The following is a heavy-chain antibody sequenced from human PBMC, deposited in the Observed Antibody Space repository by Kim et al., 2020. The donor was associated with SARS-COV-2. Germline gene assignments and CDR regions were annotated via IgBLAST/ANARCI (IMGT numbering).Heavy chain of an antibody. D-gene: IGHD2-15*01. CDR3: ARGVVDFSYYYYGMDV. Sequence: SRKGRVTISVATSKNQFSLKLSSVTAADTAVYYCARGVVDFSYYYYGMDVWGQGTTVTVSS. V-gene: IGHV4-59*09. J-gene: IGHJ6*02.